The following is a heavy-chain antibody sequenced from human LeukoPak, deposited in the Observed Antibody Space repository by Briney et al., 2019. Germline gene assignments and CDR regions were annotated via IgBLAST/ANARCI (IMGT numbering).Heavy chain of an antibody. D-gene: IGHD6-19*01. Sequence: GGSLSLSCAASGITFGSYWMTWVRQAPGKGLECVANIKPDGSEKHYVDSVEGRFTISRDNAKNSLFLEMNSLRAEDTAVYYCARGRMAVAGSYKYWGQGTLVTVSS. CDR2: IKPDGSEK. V-gene: IGHV3-7*05. CDR1: GITFGSYW. J-gene: IGHJ4*02. CDR3: ARGRMAVAGSYKY.